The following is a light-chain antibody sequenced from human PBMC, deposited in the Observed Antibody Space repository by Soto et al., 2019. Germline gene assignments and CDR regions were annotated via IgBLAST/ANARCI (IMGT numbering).Light chain of an antibody. V-gene: IGKV3-11*01. CDR1: QSVSKY. J-gene: IGKJ4*01. Sequence: EIVLTQSPATLSLSPGERATLSCRASQSVSKYLAWYQQKPGQAPRLLIYDATNRPTGIPDRFSGSGSGTDFTLTISSLEPEDFAVYYCQQRCDWPLTFGGGTKVEIK. CDR3: QQRCDWPLT. CDR2: DAT.